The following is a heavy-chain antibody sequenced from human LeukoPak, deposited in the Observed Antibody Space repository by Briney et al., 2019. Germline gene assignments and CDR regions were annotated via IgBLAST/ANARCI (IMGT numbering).Heavy chain of an antibody. CDR1: GFTFNTYY. D-gene: IGHD3-10*01. CDR3: ARDPRGSEYSHFGS. J-gene: IGHJ4*02. V-gene: IGHV3-7*01. CDR2: IKQDGNEK. Sequence: GGSLRLSCAASGFTFNTYYMSRVRQAPGKGLEWVANIKQDGNEKHYVDSVKGRFTISRDNAKSSLYLQMNSLRAEDTAMYYCARDPRGSEYSHFGSWGQGTLVTVSS.